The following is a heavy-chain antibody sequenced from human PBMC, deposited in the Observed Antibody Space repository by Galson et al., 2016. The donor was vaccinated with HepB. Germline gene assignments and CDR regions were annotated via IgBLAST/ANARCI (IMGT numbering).Heavy chain of an antibody. Sequence: SETLSLTCTVSGGSISSSTYYWTWVRQPPGQGLEWIGSINHSGTTFYNEPLNIRVTMSVDTSKSQISLQLTSVTAADTAVYHCASLIILGSGNFFDFWGQGTLVTVSS. J-gene: IGHJ4*02. CDR1: GGSISSSTYY. D-gene: IGHD3-10*01. CDR2: INHSGTT. CDR3: ASLIILGSGNFFDF. V-gene: IGHV4-39*01.